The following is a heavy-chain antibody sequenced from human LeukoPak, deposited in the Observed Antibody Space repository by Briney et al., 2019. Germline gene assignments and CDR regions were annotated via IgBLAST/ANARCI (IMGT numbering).Heavy chain of an antibody. J-gene: IGHJ3*02. D-gene: IGHD2-2*02. Sequence: SQTLSLTCTVSGGSISSGGYYWSWIRQHPGKGLEWIGYIYYSGSTYYNPSLKSRVTISVDTSKNQFSLKLSSVTAADTAVYYCAAAIRSFDAFDIWSQGTMVTVSS. V-gene: IGHV4-31*03. CDR1: GGSISSGGYY. CDR3: AAAIRSFDAFDI. CDR2: IYYSGST.